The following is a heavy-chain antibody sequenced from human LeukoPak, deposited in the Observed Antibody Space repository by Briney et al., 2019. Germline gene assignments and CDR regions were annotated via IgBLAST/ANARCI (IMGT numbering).Heavy chain of an antibody. Sequence: GGSLRLSCAASGFTVISNYMSWVRQAPEKGLEWVSIIYSGGSTYYADSVKGRFTISRDNSKNTLYLQMNSLRAEDTAVYYCAKDPIAAAGHFDYWGQGTLVTVSS. CDR3: AKDPIAAAGHFDY. V-gene: IGHV3-53*01. CDR2: IYSGGST. D-gene: IGHD6-13*01. CDR1: GFTVISNY. J-gene: IGHJ4*02.